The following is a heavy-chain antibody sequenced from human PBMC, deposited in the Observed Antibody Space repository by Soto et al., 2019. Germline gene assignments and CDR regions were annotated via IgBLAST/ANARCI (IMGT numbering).Heavy chain of an antibody. J-gene: IGHJ4*02. CDR1: GFTFSTYA. Sequence: EVQLLESGGGLVQPGGSLRLSCAASGFTFSTYAMNWVRQAPGKGLEWVSGISGSGDSTYYADSVKGRFTVSRDNSKNTLYLQMNSLRAEDTAVVYCPKERSSGWSLDYWGQGTLVTVSS. V-gene: IGHV3-23*01. CDR3: PKERSSGWSLDY. CDR2: ISGSGDST. D-gene: IGHD6-19*01.